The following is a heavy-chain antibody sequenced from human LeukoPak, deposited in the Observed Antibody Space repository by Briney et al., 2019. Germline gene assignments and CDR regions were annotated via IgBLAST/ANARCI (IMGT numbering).Heavy chain of an antibody. V-gene: IGHV4-39*01. J-gene: IGHJ6*02. CDR3: ARHVPYQLHNYYYYYYGMDV. CDR2: IYYSGST. Sequence: SETLSLTCTVSGGSISSSSYYWGWIRQPPGKGLEWIGSIYYSGSTYYNPSLKSRVTISVDTSKNQFSLKLSSVTAADTAVYYCARHVPYQLHNYYYYYYGMDVWGQGTTVTVSS. D-gene: IGHD2-2*01. CDR1: GGSISSSSYY.